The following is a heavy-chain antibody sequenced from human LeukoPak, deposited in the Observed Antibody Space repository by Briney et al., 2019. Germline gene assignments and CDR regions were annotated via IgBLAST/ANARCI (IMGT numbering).Heavy chain of an antibody. CDR2: INPNSGGT. Sequence: ASVKVSCKASGYTFTGYYMHWVRQAPGQGLEWMGWINPNSGGTNYAQKFQGRVTMTRDTSISTAYMELSRLRSDDTAVYYCGRDGGWSGYQKDWGQGTLVTVSS. CDR3: GRDGGWSGYQKD. CDR1: GYTFTGYY. J-gene: IGHJ4*02. V-gene: IGHV1-2*02. D-gene: IGHD3-3*01.